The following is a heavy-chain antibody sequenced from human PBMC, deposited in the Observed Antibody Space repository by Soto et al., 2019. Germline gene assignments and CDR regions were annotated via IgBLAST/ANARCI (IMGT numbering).Heavy chain of an antibody. CDR1: GFTFNSYY. CDR3: AGERGGPTTSAFDI. J-gene: IGHJ3*02. Sequence: EVQLVESGGGLVQPGGSLRLSCAASGFTFNSYYMTWVRQAPGKGLEWVANIRQDGSDKYYVGSVKGRFTISRDNXXKSLSLQMNSLRAEDTAVYYCAGERGGPTTSAFDIWGQGTMVTVSS. V-gene: IGHV3-7*04. CDR2: IRQDGSDK. D-gene: IGHD1-26*01.